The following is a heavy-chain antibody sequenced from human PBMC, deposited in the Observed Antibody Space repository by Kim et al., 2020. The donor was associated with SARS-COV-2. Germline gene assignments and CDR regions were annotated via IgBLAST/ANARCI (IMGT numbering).Heavy chain of an antibody. Sequence: GGSLRLSCAASGFTFSSYAMSWVRQAPGKGLEWVSAISGSGGSTYYADSVKGRFTISRDNSKNTLYLQMNSLRAEDTAVYYCAKDGLRYFDWLSSSDYWGQGTLVTVSS. CDR1: GFTFSSYA. CDR3: AKDGLRYFDWLSSSDY. V-gene: IGHV3-23*01. D-gene: IGHD3-9*01. CDR2: ISGSGGST. J-gene: IGHJ4*02.